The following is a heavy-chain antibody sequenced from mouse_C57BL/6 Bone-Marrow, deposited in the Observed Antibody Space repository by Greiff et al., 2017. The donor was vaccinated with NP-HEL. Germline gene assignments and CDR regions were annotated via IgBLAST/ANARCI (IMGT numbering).Heavy chain of an antibody. CDR1: GYSFTGYY. J-gene: IGHJ3*01. CDR2: INPSTGGT. V-gene: IGHV1-42*01. D-gene: IGHD3-2*02. Sequence: VQLKQSGPELVKPGASVKISCKASGYSFTGYYMNWVKQSPEKSLEWIGEINPSTGGTTYNQKFKAKATLTVDKSSSTAYMQLKSLTSEDSAVYYCARRGQLRLRGVWFAYWGQGTLVTVSA. CDR3: ARRGQLRLRGVWFAY.